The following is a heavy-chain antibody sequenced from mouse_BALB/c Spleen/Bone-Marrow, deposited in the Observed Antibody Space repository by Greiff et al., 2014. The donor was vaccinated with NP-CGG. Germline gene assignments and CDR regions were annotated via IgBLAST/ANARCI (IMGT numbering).Heavy chain of an antibody. V-gene: IGHV1-19*01. D-gene: IGHD2-1*01. Sequence: DVQLQESGPELVKPGASVKMSCKASGYTFTDYYMDWVKQSHGESFEWIGRVNPYNGGTSYNQKFKGKATLTVDESSSTAYMELNSLTSEDSAVYYCARGIYYGNYFDYWGQGTTLTVSS. J-gene: IGHJ2*01. CDR1: GYTFTDYY. CDR3: ARGIYYGNYFDY. CDR2: VNPYNGGT.